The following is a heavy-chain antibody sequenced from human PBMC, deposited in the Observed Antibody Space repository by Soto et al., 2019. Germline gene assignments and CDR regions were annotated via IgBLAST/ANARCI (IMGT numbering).Heavy chain of an antibody. CDR2: ISGSGTTI. Sequence: PGGSLRLSCAASGFTFSDYYMTWIRQAPGKGLEWVSYISGSGTTIYYADSVKGRFTVSRNNAKNSLHLQLNSLRAEDTAVCYCASDPYYYASGYWGQGTLVTVSS. CDR1: GFTFSDYY. CDR3: ASDPYYYASGY. J-gene: IGHJ4*02. D-gene: IGHD3-10*01. V-gene: IGHV3-11*01.